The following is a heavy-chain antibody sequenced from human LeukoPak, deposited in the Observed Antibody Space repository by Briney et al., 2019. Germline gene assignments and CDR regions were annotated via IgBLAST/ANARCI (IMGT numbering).Heavy chain of an antibody. CDR3: ARGTDVNFDS. CDR1: GDSVSSNRVT. CDR2: TYYRSKWSN. V-gene: IGHV6-1*01. D-gene: IGHD3/OR15-3a*01. J-gene: IGHJ4*02. Sequence: SPTLSLTFAISGDSVSSNRVTWNWLRQSPSRGLEWLGSTYYRSKWSNDYAVSVKSRVTINPDTSKNQFSLQLNSVTPEDTAVYYCARGTDVNFDSWGQGTLVTVSS.